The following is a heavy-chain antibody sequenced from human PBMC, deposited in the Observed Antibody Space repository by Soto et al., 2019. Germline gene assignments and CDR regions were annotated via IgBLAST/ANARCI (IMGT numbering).Heavy chain of an antibody. CDR3: ARDRSYSTSRYDAFDI. D-gene: IGHD6-6*01. CDR2: IFYSGNT. V-gene: IGHV4-59*01. J-gene: IGHJ3*02. CDR1: GGSISSYY. Sequence: QVQLQESGPGLVKPWETLSLTCTVSGGSISSYYWSWIRQPPGRGLEWIGYIFYSGNTDYNPSLKRRVTISLDTSKNQFSLRLSSVTAADTAVYYCARDRSYSTSRYDAFDIWGQGTMVTVSS.